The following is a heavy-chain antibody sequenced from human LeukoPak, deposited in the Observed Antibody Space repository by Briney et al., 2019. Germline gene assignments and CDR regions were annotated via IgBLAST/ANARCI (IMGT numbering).Heavy chain of an antibody. CDR3: ARLNGGG. J-gene: IGHJ4*02. V-gene: IGHV4-59*08. Sequence: SETLSLTCTVSGASITTYYWSWIRQPPGKGLEWIGYIDYSGSTNYNPSLKSRVTISIDTTKNQFSLKLNSVTAADTAVYYCARLNGGGWGQGTLVTVSS. D-gene: IGHD2-21*01. CDR1: GASITTYY. CDR2: IDYSGST.